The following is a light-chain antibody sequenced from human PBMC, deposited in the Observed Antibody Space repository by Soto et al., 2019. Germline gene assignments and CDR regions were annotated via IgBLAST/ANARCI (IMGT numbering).Light chain of an antibody. CDR1: HDASRN. V-gene: IGKV1-33*01. J-gene: IGKJ4*01. Sequence: DIQMTQSPSSLSASEGDRVTITCQSSHDASRNLNWFQQKPGEAPQRLIYDASKLERGVPSRFCGRGSGTDFPLTISRLQPEDVATYYCQQYNSMLSVGGGTEVEIK. CDR2: DAS. CDR3: QQYNSMLS.